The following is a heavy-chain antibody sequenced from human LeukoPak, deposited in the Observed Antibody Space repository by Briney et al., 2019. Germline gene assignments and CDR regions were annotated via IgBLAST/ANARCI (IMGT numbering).Heavy chain of an antibody. CDR1: GGSISSGGYY. CDR2: IYYSGST. V-gene: IGHV4-31*03. D-gene: IGHD3-3*01. J-gene: IGHJ4*02. CDR3: ARGDFWSGYYPMPFDY. Sequence: PSQTLSLTCTVSGGSISSGGYYWSWIRQHPGKGLEWIGYIYYSGSTYYNPSLKSRVTISVDTSKNQFSLKLSSVTAADTAVYYCARGDFWSGYYPMPFDYWGQGTLVTVSS.